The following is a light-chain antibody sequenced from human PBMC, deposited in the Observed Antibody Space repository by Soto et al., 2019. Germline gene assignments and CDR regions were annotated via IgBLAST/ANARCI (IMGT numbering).Light chain of an antibody. CDR3: QQFGSSPLT. CDR2: AAS. Sequence: ENVLTQSPGTLSLSPGERATLSCRASQNVSSTYLAWYQQKPGQGPRLLIYAASSRAIGIPARFSGSGSGTGFALTISRLEPEDCAVYYCQQFGSSPLTFGGGTQVEIK. J-gene: IGKJ4*01. CDR1: QNVSSTY. V-gene: IGKV3-20*01.